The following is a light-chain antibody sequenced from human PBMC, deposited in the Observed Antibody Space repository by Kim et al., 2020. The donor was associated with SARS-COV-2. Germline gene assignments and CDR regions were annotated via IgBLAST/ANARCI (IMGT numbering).Light chain of an antibody. CDR3: QQYNSWPWT. Sequence: DIELTQSPATLSSSPGERVTLTCRASQSVNTNLAWYQQKSGQAPKLLIYDASSIPTGVPSRFSGSGSGTDFTLTISGLQPDDFAVYYCQQYNSWPWTFGQGTKVDIK. CDR1: QSVNTN. J-gene: IGKJ1*01. V-gene: IGKV3-11*01. CDR2: DAS.